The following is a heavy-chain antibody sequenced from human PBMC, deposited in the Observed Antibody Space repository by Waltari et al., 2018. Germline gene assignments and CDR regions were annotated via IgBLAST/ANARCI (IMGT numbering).Heavy chain of an antibody. CDR2: IYHSGST. V-gene: IGHV4-38-2*01. Sequence: QVQLQESGPGLVKPSETLSLTCAVSGYSISSGYYWGWIRQPPGKGLEWIGSIYHSGSTYYNPSIKSRVTISVDTSKNQFSLKLSSVTAADTAVYYCARHGYYRNGAFDIWGQGTMVTVSS. CDR1: GYSISSGYY. CDR3: ARHGYYRNGAFDI. D-gene: IGHD2-8*01. J-gene: IGHJ3*02.